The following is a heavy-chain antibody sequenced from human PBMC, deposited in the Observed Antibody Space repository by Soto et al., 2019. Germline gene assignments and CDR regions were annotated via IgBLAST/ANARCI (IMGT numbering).Heavy chain of an antibody. J-gene: IGHJ4*02. CDR1: GYTFTSYA. CDR3: ARGLNGYLHYFDY. V-gene: IGHV1-3*01. CDR2: INAGNGNT. D-gene: IGHD5-18*01. Sequence: ASVKVSCKASGYTFTSYAMHWVRQAPGQRLEWMGWINAGNGNTKYSQKFQGRVTITRDTSASTAYMELSSLRSDDTAVYYCARGLNGYLHYFDYWGQGTPVTVSS.